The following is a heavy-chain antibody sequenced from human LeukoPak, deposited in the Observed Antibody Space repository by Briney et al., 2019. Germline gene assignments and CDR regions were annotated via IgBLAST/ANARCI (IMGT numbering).Heavy chain of an antibody. Sequence: GGSLRLSCAASGFTFSSYSMNWVRQAPGKGLECVSSITSTSYIYYADSVKGRFTISRDNAKNSLYLQMNSLRAEDTAVYYCARHVYSSGWGAFDIWGQGTMVTVSS. V-gene: IGHV3-21*01. CDR1: GFTFSSYS. J-gene: IGHJ3*02. CDR3: ARHVYSSGWGAFDI. CDR2: ITSTSYI. D-gene: IGHD6-19*01.